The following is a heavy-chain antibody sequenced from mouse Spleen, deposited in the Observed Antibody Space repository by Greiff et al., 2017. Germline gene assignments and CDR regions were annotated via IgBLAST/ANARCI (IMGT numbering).Heavy chain of an antibody. Sequence: VQLQQSGAELAKPGASVKLSCKASGYTFTSYWMHWVKQRPGQGLEWIGYINPSSGYTKYNQKFKDKATLTADKSSSTAYMQLSSLTYEDSAVYYCARRDYGSRGGFAYWGQGTLVTVSA. CDR3: ARRDYGSRGGFAY. CDR2: INPSSGYT. D-gene: IGHD1-1*01. J-gene: IGHJ3*01. CDR1: GYTFTSYW. V-gene: IGHV1-7*01.